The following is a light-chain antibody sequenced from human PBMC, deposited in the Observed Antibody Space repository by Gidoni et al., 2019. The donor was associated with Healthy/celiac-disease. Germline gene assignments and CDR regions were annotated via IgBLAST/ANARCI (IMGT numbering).Light chain of an antibody. Sequence: ERVMTQFPATLSVSPGERATLPCRASQSVSSNLAWYQQKPGQAPRLLIYGASTRATGIPARFSGSGSGTEFTLTISSLQSEDFAVYYCQQYNNWPPWTFGQGTKVEIK. V-gene: IGKV3-15*01. CDR2: GAS. CDR1: QSVSSN. CDR3: QQYNNWPPWT. J-gene: IGKJ1*01.